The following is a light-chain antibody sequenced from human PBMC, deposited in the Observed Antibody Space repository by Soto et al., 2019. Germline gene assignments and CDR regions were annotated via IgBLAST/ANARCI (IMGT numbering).Light chain of an antibody. J-gene: IGKJ1*01. V-gene: IGKV1-39*01. CDR3: QQYYSYPS. CDR2: AAS. Sequence: DIQMTQSPFSLSASVADRVTITCRTSQSISSDLNWYQQKAGKAPKLLIYAASSLQSGVPSRFSGSGSGTDFTLTISCLQSEDFATYYCQQYYSYPSFGQGTKVDI. CDR1: QSISSD.